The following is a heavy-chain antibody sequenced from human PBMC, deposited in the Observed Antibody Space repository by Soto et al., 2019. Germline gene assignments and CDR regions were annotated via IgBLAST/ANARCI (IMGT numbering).Heavy chain of an antibody. J-gene: IGHJ4*02. CDR1: GGSFSGYY. V-gene: IGHV4-34*01. Sequence: QVQLQQWGAGLLKPSETLSLTCAVYGGSFSGYYWSWIRQPPGKGLEWIGEINHSGSTNYNPSLKSRVTISVDTSKNQFSLKLSSVTAADTAVYYCARGRDGYFSIDYWGQGTLVTVSS. CDR2: INHSGST. D-gene: IGHD5-12*01. CDR3: ARGRDGYFSIDY.